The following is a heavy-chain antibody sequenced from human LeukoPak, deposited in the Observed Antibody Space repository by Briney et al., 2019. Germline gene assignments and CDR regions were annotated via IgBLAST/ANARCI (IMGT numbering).Heavy chain of an antibody. Sequence: GASVKVSCKASGYTFTTYDINWVRQATGQGLEWMGWMNPNSGNTGYAQKFQGRVTFTRNTSIGTAYMELSSLRSEDTAVYYCARDMGGAFDYWGQGTLVTVSS. CDR3: ARDMGGAFDY. D-gene: IGHD3-16*01. V-gene: IGHV1-8*03. J-gene: IGHJ4*02. CDR1: GYTFTTYD. CDR2: MNPNSGNT.